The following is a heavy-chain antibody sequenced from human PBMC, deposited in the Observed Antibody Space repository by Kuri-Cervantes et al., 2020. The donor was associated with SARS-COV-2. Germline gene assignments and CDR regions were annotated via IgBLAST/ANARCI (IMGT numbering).Heavy chain of an antibody. CDR1: GGSISSSSYY. Sequence: GSLRLSCTVSGGSISSSSYYWGWIRQPPGKGLEWIGSIHYSGSTYYNPSLKSRVTISVDTSKHQLSLKLSSVTAADTAVYYCAGSPGGVFDCWGQGTLVTVSS. CDR3: AGSPGGVFDC. V-gene: IGHV4-39*07. D-gene: IGHD3-16*01. CDR2: IHYSGST. J-gene: IGHJ4*02.